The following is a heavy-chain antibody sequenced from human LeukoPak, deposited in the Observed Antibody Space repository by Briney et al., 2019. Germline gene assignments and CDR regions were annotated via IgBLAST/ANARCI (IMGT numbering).Heavy chain of an antibody. Sequence: GSLRLPCAASGFTFRSYAMSWVRQAPGKGLEWVSAITGSGGSTNYADSVKGRFTISRDNSRNTLYLQINSLRAEDTAVYYCAKDAKSWVNYFDHWGQGRLVTVSS. CDR3: AKDAKSWVNYFDH. CDR1: GFTFRSYA. CDR2: ITGSGGST. J-gene: IGHJ4*02. V-gene: IGHV3-23*01. D-gene: IGHD6-13*01.